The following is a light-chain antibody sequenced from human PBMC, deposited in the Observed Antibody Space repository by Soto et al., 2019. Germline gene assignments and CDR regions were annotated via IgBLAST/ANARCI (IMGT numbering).Light chain of an antibody. J-gene: IGKJ2*01. CDR3: QQYGSSPVYT. V-gene: IGKV3-20*01. CDR2: GAS. CDR1: QSVSSSY. Sequence: EIVLTQSPGTLSLSPGERVTLSCRASQSVSSSYLAWYQQKPGQAPRLLIYGASSRATGIPDRFSGSGSGTEFTLTISRLEPEDFAVYYCQQYGSSPVYTFGQGTKLEIK.